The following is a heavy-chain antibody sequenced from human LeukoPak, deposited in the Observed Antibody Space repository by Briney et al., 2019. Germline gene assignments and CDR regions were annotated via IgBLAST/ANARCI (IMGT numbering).Heavy chain of an antibody. CDR1: GYSFINYW. J-gene: IGHJ3*02. V-gene: IGHV5-51*01. Sequence: GESLRISCTGSGYSFINYWIGGVRLMPGKGLEWMGVIYPGDSDTRYSPSFQGQVTISADKSISTAYLQWSSLKASDTAMYYCAKHRASYGSGTGALDIWGQGTMVTVSS. D-gene: IGHD3-10*01. CDR2: IYPGDSDT. CDR3: AKHRASYGSGTGALDI.